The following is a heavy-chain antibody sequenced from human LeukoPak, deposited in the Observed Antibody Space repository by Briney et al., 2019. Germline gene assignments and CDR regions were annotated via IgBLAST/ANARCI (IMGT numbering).Heavy chain of an antibody. Sequence: PGGSLRLSCAASGFTFSSYGMHWVRQAPGKGLEWVAITWYDESTKYYADSVKGRFTISRDNSKNTLYLQMNSLRAEDTGVYYCARDLGYCSGGSCYYPYYLDYWGQGTLVTVSS. J-gene: IGHJ4*02. CDR3: ARDLGYCSGGSCYYPYYLDY. D-gene: IGHD2-15*01. CDR1: GFTFSSYG. V-gene: IGHV3-33*01. CDR2: TWYDESTK.